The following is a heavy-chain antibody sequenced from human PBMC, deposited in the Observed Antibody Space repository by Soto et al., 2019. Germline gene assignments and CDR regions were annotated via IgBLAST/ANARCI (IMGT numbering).Heavy chain of an antibody. CDR2: IYWDDDA. D-gene: IGHD3-3*01. J-gene: IGHJ4*02. CDR3: AHVNTIFGVVILFDF. CDR1: GFSRSTSGLG. Sequence: ITLKESGPTLVKPTQTLTLTCTFSGFSRSTSGLGVGWVRQPPGKTLEWLAVIYWDDDARYSPSLKSRLTITKDTSKNQVVLKMTNMDPVDTATYYCAHVNTIFGVVILFDFWGQGTLVTVSS. V-gene: IGHV2-5*02.